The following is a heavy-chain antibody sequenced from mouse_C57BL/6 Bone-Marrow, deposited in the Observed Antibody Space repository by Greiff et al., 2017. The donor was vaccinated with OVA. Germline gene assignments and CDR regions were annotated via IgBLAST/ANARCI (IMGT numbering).Heavy chain of an antibody. Sequence: VQLQQSGPELVKPGDSVKISCKASGYSFTGYFMNWVMQSHGKSLEWIGRINPYNGDTFYNQKFKGKATLTVDKSSSTAHMELRSLTSEDSAVYYCARHGNYPRGFDYWGQGTTLTVSS. CDR2: INPYNGDT. V-gene: IGHV1-20*01. J-gene: IGHJ2*01. CDR3: ARHGNYPRGFDY. D-gene: IGHD2-1*01. CDR1: GYSFTGYF.